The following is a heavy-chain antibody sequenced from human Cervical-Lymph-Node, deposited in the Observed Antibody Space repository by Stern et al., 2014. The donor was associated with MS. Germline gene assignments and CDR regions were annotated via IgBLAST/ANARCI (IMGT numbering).Heavy chain of an antibody. CDR1: GGSITNYY. V-gene: IGHV4-59*01. Sequence: QVQLQESGPGLVKPSKTLSLTCTVSGGSITNYYWSWIRQLPGKGLEWIGVIYYNGSTDYKASLESRRTISVDTYKKQFFMMLSTVTAADTAVYYCARDKGMFFLWGQGTLVTVSS. D-gene: IGHD2/OR15-2a*01. J-gene: IGHJ4*01. CDR3: ARDKGMFFL. CDR2: IYYNGST.